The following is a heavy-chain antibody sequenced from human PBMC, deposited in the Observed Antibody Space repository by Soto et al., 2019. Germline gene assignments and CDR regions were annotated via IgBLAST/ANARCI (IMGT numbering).Heavy chain of an antibody. J-gene: IGHJ4*02. CDR2: ISSSSSYI. CDR3: ARAGYCSSTSCPYVDGAFDY. Sequence: GSLRLSCAASGFTFSSYSMNWVRQAPGKGLEWVSSISSSSSYIYYADSVKGRFTISRDNAKNSLYLQMNSLRAEDTAVYYCARAGYCSSTSCPYVDGAFDYWGQGTLVTVSS. V-gene: IGHV3-21*01. D-gene: IGHD2-2*03. CDR1: GFTFSSYS.